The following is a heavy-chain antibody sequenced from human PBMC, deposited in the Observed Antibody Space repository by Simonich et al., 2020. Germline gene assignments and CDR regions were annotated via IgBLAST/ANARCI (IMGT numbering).Heavy chain of an antibody. J-gene: IGHJ4*02. V-gene: IGHV3-33*01. CDR3: ARDRYCSGGSCYYFDY. Sequence: QVQLVESGGGVVQPGRSLRLSCAASGFTFSSYGMHWVRQAPGKGLEWVAGIWYDGSNKYYADSVKGRFTISRDNSKNTLDLQMNSLRAEDTAVYYCARDRYCSGGSCYYFDYWGQGTLVTVSS. CDR1: GFTFSSYG. CDR2: IWYDGSNK. D-gene: IGHD2-15*01.